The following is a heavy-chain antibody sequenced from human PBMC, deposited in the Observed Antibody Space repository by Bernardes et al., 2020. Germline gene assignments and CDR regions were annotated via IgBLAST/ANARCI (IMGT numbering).Heavy chain of an antibody. D-gene: IGHD3-10*01. CDR1: GDSVSSGGYY. CDR3: ARLAIWYYGSGSYYNVMEDYPMDV. V-gene: IGHV4-61*08. J-gene: IGHJ6*02. CDR2: MDYSENT. Sequence: SETLSLTCSVSGDSVSSGGYYWSWIRQPPGKGLEWIGYMDYSENTNYKPSLKTGVTISVDTSKNQFSLKITSVTAADTAVYYCARLAIWYYGSGSYYNVMEDYPMDVWGQGTTVTVSS.